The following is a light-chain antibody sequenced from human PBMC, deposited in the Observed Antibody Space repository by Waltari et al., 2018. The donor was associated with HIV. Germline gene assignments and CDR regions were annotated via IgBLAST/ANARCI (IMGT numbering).Light chain of an antibody. CDR2: WAS. J-gene: IGKJ2*01. CDR1: QSIWYSSNNQNY. V-gene: IGKV4-1*01. Sequence: DVVVTQSPDSLAVALGERATLHCRSSQSIWYSSNNQNYVAWYQQKPGQRPKLLIYWASARQSGVPDRFSGNGSWTDFTLTISSLQAEDVAVYYCQQDSHVPYTFGLGTKPEI. CDR3: QQDSHVPYT.